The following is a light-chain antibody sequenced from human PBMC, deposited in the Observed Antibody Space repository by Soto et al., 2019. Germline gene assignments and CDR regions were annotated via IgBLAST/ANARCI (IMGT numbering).Light chain of an antibody. Sequence: DIQMTQSPSTLSASVGDRVTITCRASQSISSWLAWYQQKPGKAPKLLIYDASSLESGVPSRFSGSVSGTEFALTICRLHPDDFATYYCQQYNSYLYTFGQGTKLEIK. V-gene: IGKV1-5*01. CDR2: DAS. CDR3: QQYNSYLYT. CDR1: QSISSW. J-gene: IGKJ2*01.